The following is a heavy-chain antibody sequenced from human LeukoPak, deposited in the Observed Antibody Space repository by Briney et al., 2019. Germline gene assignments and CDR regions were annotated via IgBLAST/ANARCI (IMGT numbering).Heavy chain of an antibody. V-gene: IGHV4-59*01. D-gene: IGHD2-21*02. CDR2: IYYSGST. CDR3: ASARVVTAVFFDY. Sequence: SETLSLTCTVSGGSISSYYWSWIRQPPGKGLEWIGYIYYSGSTNYSPSLKSRVTISVDTSKNQFSLKLSSVTAADTAVYYCASARVVTAVFFDYWGQGTLVTVSS. J-gene: IGHJ4*02. CDR1: GGSISSYY.